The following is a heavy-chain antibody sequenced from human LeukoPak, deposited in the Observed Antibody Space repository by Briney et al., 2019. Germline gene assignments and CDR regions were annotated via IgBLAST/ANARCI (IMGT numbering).Heavy chain of an antibody. CDR1: GFTFSSYA. V-gene: IGHV3-23*01. J-gene: IGHJ5*02. CDR2: ISGSGGST. Sequence: GGSLRLSCAASGFTFSSYAMSWVRQAPGKGLEWVSAISGSGGSTYYADSVKGRFTISRDNSKNTLYLQMNSLRAEDTAVYYCAKDLEVQLERRGPHWFDPWGQGTLVTVSS. CDR3: AKDLEVQLERRGPHWFDP. D-gene: IGHD1-1*01.